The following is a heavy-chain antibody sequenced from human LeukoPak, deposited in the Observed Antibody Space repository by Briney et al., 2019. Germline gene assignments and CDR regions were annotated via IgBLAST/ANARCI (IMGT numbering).Heavy chain of an antibody. J-gene: IGHJ4*02. D-gene: IGHD4-17*01. V-gene: IGHV1-69*04. CDR3: ARPRGTVTTYAFDY. CDR2: IIPVLDIT. CDR1: GGTFSSYA. Sequence: ASVKVSCKASGGTFSSYAISWVRQAPGQGLEWMGRIIPVLDITNYAQKFQGRVTITTDRSTNTAYMELSSLRSDDTAVYYCARPRGTVTTYAFDYWGQGTLVIVSS.